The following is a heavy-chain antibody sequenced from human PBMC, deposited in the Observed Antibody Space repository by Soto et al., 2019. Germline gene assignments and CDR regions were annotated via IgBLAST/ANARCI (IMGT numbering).Heavy chain of an antibody. V-gene: IGHV4-59*08. CDR2: IHYGGST. J-gene: IGHJ6*02. D-gene: IGHD5-12*01. CDR1: GGSVSGYY. CDR3: ARHVDIDQRGMEV. Sequence: QVQLQESTPGLVKPSETLSLTCTVSGGSVSGYYWSWIRQTPGKGLEWLGYIHYGGSTNYNLSLKSRVALSVDTPKNQFSLRLSSVTAADTAVYYCARHVDIDQRGMEVWGQGTTVTVSS.